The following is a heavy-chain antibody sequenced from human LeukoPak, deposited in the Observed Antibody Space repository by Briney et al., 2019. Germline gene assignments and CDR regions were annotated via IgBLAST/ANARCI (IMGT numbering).Heavy chain of an antibody. CDR3: ARVGERWIQLHDY. CDR1: GFTVSSNY. J-gene: IGHJ4*02. Sequence: PGGSLRLSCAASGFTVSSNYMSWVRQAPGKGLEWVSVIYSGGSTYYADSVKGRFTISRDNSKNTLYLQMNSLRAEDTAVYYCARVGERWIQLHDYWGQGTLVTVSS. V-gene: IGHV3-66*02. D-gene: IGHD5-24*01. CDR2: IYSGGST.